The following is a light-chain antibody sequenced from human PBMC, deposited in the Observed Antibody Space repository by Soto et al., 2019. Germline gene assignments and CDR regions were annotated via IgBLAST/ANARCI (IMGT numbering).Light chain of an antibody. V-gene: IGKV1-5*01. J-gene: IGKJ1*01. CDR3: QQYDNFWT. CDR2: DAS. Sequence: DIQMTQSPSALSSSVGDRVTITCWASQSISSWLAWYQQKPGQAPRLLINDASYLERGGPSRFSGSGSGTDFTLTISDLTPDDLVSYYCQQYDNFWTFGPGTKVEI. CDR1: QSISSW.